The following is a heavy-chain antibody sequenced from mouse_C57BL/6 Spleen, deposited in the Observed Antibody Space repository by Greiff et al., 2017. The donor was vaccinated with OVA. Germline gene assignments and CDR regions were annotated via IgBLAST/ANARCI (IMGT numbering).Heavy chain of an antibody. D-gene: IGHD2-4*01. CDR2: INPSNGGT. CDR1: GYTFTSYW. CDR3: AREEYDYDGDYYAMDY. Sequence: VQLQQPGTELVKPGASVKLSCKASGYTFTSYWMHWVKQRPGQGLEWIGNINPSNGGTNYNEKFKSKATLTVDKSSSTAYMQLSSLTSEDSAVYYCAREEYDYDGDYYAMDYWGQGTSVTVSS. J-gene: IGHJ4*01. V-gene: IGHV1-53*01.